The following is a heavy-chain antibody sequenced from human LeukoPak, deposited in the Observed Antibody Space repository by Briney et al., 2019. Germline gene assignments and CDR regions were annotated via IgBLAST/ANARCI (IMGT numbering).Heavy chain of an antibody. CDR3: ARLWELNFDY. CDR1: GYTFTTYW. J-gene: IGHJ4*02. D-gene: IGHD1-26*01. CDR2: IYPGDSDT. Sequence: GESLKISCKGSGYTFTTYWLAWVRQMPGKGLEWMGIIYPGDSDTRYSPSFQGQVTISADKSINTAYLHWSSLRASDTAVYYCARLWELNFDYWGQGTLVTVSS. V-gene: IGHV5-51*01.